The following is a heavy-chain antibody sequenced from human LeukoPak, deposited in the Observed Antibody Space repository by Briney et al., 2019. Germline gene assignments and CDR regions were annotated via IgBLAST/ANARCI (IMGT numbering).Heavy chain of an antibody. CDR2: IYHSGST. Sequence: PSETLSLTCTVSGYSISSGYYWGWIRQPPGKGLEWIGSIYHSGSTYYNPSLKSRVTISVDTSKNQFSLKLSSVTTADTAVYYCARIPFKHALDIWGQGTMVTVSS. CDR3: ARIPFKHALDI. D-gene: IGHD2-2*02. V-gene: IGHV4-38-2*02. CDR1: GYSISSGYY. J-gene: IGHJ3*02.